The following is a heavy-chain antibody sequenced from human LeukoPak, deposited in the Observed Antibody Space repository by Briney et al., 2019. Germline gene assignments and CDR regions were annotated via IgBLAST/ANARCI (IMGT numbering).Heavy chain of an antibody. CDR3: ARVDLGIAAAGRGRQRWFDP. J-gene: IGHJ5*02. D-gene: IGHD6-13*01. V-gene: IGHV4-34*01. CDR1: GGSFSGYY. Sequence: SETLSLTCAVYGGSFSGYYWSWIRQPPGKGLEWIGEINHSGSTNYNPSLKSRVTISVDTSKNQFSLKLSSVTAADTAVYYCARVDLGIAAAGRGRQRWFDPWGQGTLVTVSS. CDR2: INHSGST.